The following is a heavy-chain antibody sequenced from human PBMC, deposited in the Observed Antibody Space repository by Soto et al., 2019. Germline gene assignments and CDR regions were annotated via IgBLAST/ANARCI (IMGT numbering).Heavy chain of an antibody. J-gene: IGHJ3*02. V-gene: IGHV4-59*01. CDR1: GGSISSYY. CDR2: IYYSGST. CDR3: ARAIVLPMVRSDAFDI. Sequence: QVQLQESGPGLVKPSETLSLTCTVSGGSISSYYWSWIRQPPGKGLEWIGYIYYSGSTNYNPSLKSRVTISVDTSKNQFSLKLSSVTAADTAVYYCARAIVLPMVRSDAFDIWGQGTMVTVSS. D-gene: IGHD3-10*01.